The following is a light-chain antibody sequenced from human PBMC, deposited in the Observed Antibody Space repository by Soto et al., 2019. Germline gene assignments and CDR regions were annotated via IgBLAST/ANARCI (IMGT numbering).Light chain of an antibody. CDR3: QQRSNWPPIT. CDR1: QSVSSY. V-gene: IGKV3-11*01. J-gene: IGKJ5*01. CDR2: DAS. Sequence: EIVLTQSPATLSLSPGERDTLSCRASQSVSSYLAWDQQKPGQAPRLLIYDASNRATGIPARFSGSGSGTDFTLTISSLEPEDFAVYYCQQRSNWPPITFGQGTRLEIK.